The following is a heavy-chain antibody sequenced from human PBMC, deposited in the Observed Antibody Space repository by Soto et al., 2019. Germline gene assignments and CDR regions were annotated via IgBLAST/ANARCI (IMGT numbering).Heavy chain of an antibody. V-gene: IGHV3-23*01. Sequence: PGGSLRLSCAASGFTFSSYAMSWVRQAPGKGLEWVSAISGSGGSTYYADSVKGRFTISRDNSKNTLYLQMNSLRAEDTAVYYCANPQFYYYDPPAAFDIWGQGTMVTVSS. J-gene: IGHJ3*02. CDR3: ANPQFYYYDPPAAFDI. CDR2: ISGSGGST. CDR1: GFTFSSYA. D-gene: IGHD3-22*01.